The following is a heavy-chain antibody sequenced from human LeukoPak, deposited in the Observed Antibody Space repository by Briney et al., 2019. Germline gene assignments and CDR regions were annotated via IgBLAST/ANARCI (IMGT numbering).Heavy chain of an antibody. CDR3: ARDPEGMGYHDY. J-gene: IGHJ4*02. CDR2: IYYSGST. Sequence: SQTLSLTCTFSVDSNSSGGYYWSWIRQHPAKGLERIGYIYYSGSTYYNPSLKSRVTISVDTSKNQLSLKLSSVTAADTAVYYCARDPEGMGYHDYWGQGTLVTVSS. D-gene: IGHD3-16*02. V-gene: IGHV4-31*03. CDR1: VDSNSSGGYY.